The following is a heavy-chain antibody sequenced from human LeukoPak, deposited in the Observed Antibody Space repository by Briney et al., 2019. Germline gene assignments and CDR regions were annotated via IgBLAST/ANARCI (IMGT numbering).Heavy chain of an antibody. D-gene: IGHD2-2*01. CDR3: ARDPPASVVVPAATAAWYFDL. CDR1: GGSISSYY. V-gene: IGHV4-59*01. J-gene: IGHJ2*01. CDR2: IYYSGST. Sequence: PSETLSLTCTVSGGSISSYYWSWIRQPPGKGLEWIGYIYYSGSTNYNPSLKSRVTISVDTSKNQFSLELSSVTAADTAVYYCARDPPASVVVPAATAAWYFDLWGRGTLVTVSS.